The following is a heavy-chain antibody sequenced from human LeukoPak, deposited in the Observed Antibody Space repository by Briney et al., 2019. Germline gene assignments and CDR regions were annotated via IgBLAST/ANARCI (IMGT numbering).Heavy chain of an antibody. CDR2: IYPGDSDN. J-gene: IGHJ4*02. CDR1: GYSFTTYW. V-gene: IGHV5-51*01. CDR3: ARRQGCSSTSCPPDY. Sequence: PGESLKISCRGSGYSFTTYWIGWVRQMPGKGLEWMGIIYPGDSDNRYTSSFQGQVTMSADKSINTAYLQWSSLKASDTAMYYCARRQGCSSTSCPPDYWGQGTLVTVSA. D-gene: IGHD2-2*01.